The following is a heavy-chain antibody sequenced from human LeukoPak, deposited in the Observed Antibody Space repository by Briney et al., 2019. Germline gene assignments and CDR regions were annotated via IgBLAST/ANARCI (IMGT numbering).Heavy chain of an antibody. CDR3: EQQGRFGVVITFDY. CDR2: IYYSGGT. J-gene: IGHJ4*02. CDR1: GGSISSSSYY. Sequence: SETLSLTCTVSGGSISSSSYYWGWIRQPPGKGLEWSGRIYYSGGTYYNPSLKSRVTISVDTSKNQFSLKLSSVTAADTAVYYCEQQGRFGVVITFDYWGQGTLVTVSS. V-gene: IGHV4-39*01. D-gene: IGHD3-3*01.